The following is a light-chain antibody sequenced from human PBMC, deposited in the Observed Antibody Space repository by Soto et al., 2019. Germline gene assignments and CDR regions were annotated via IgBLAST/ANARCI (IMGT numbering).Light chain of an antibody. J-gene: IGKJ1*01. V-gene: IGKV3-15*01. CDR1: QSVSNN. CDR2: GAS. CDR3: QQYNNWWT. Sequence: EIVMTQSPATLSVSPGERATLSCMASQSVSNNLAWYQKKPGQGPRLLIYGASTRATGIPARFSGSGSGTEFTLTISSLQSEDFVFYYCQQYNNWWTFGQGTRVDIK.